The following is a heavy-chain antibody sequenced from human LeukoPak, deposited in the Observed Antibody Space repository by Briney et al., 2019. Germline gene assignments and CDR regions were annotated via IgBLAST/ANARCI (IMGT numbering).Heavy chain of an antibody. Sequence: PGGSLRLSCAASGFTFSSYAMPWVRQAPGKGLEWVAVISYDGSNKYYADSVKGRFTISRDNSKNTLYLQMNSLRAEDTAVYYCARDRGSRYGYSYYYGMDVWGQGTTVTVSS. J-gene: IGHJ6*02. D-gene: IGHD5-18*01. V-gene: IGHV3-30-3*01. CDR2: ISYDGSNK. CDR3: ARDRGSRYGYSYYYGMDV. CDR1: GFTFSSYA.